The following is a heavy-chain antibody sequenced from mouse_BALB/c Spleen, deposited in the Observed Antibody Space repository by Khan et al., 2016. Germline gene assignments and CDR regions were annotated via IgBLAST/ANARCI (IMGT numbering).Heavy chain of an antibody. V-gene: IGHV3-6*02. CDR1: GYSITSGYY. Sequence: EVQLQESGPGLVKPSQSLSLTCSVTGYSITSGYYWNWIRQFPGNKLEWMGYISYDGSNNYNPSHKNRISITRDTSKNQFFLKLNSVTTEDTATYYCASNWEGWYFDVWGAGTTVTVSS. J-gene: IGHJ1*01. CDR3: ASNWEGWYFDV. CDR2: ISYDGSN. D-gene: IGHD4-1*01.